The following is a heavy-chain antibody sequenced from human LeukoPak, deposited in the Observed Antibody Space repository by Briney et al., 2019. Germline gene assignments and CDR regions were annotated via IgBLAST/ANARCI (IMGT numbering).Heavy chain of an antibody. Sequence: GGSLRLSCAASGFTFTSNAMGWVRQAPGRGLEWVSSITASDATTYYADSVKGRFTISRDNSKNMLYLQMNSLRADDSAVYYCAKDRRGPAAGTWYFESWGQGNLVTVSS. V-gene: IGHV3-23*01. CDR2: ITASDATT. J-gene: IGHJ4*02. D-gene: IGHD6-13*01. CDR1: GFTFTSNA. CDR3: AKDRRGPAAGTWYFES.